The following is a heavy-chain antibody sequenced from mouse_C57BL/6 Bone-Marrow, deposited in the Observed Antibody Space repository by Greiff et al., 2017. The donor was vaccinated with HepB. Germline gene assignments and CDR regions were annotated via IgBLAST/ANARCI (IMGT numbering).Heavy chain of an antibody. CDR2: IDPSDSYT. J-gene: IGHJ1*03. Sequence: QVQLQQPGAELVMPGASVKLSCKASGYTFTSYWMHWVKQRPGQGLEWIGEIDPSDSYTNYNQKFKGKSTLTVDKSSRPAYMQLSSLTSEDSAVYYCARSLRHWYFDVWGTGTTVTVSS. D-gene: IGHD1-2*01. V-gene: IGHV1-69*01. CDR3: ARSLRHWYFDV. CDR1: GYTFTSYW.